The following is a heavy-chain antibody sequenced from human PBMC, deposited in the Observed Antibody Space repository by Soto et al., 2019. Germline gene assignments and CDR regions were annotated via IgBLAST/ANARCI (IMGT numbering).Heavy chain of an antibody. J-gene: IGHJ5*02. CDR1: GFTFSSYA. V-gene: IGHV3-64*01. CDR2: ISSNGGST. Sequence: PGGSLRLSCAASGFTFSSYAMHWVRQAPGKGLEYVSAISSNGGSTYYANSVKGRFTISRDNSKNTLYLQMGSLRAEDMAVYYCARDMFGEPTNWFDPWGQGTLVTVSS. CDR3: ARDMFGEPTNWFDP. D-gene: IGHD3-10*02.